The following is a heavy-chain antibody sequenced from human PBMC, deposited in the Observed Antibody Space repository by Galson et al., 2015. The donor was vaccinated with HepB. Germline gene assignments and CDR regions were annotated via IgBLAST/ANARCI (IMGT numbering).Heavy chain of an antibody. Sequence: SETLSLTCTVSGVSIGSYYWPWIRQSPGKGLEWIGNIYYSGLTTYNPSLKSRVTISVNTSKNQFSLRLTSVTAADTAVYYCARGVDFYYDASGYFQFWGQGTPVIVSS. CDR3: ARGVDFYYDASGYFQF. CDR1: GVSIGSYY. CDR2: IYYSGLT. J-gene: IGHJ1*01. D-gene: IGHD3-22*01. V-gene: IGHV4-59*01.